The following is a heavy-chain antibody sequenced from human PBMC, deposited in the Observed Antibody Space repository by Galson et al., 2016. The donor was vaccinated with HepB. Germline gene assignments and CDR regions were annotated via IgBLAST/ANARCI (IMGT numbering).Heavy chain of an antibody. D-gene: IGHD3-3*01. CDR3: ARLDDFRLDS. Sequence: QSGAEVKKPGESLRISCKASGYNFNNYWISWVRQMPGKGLEWMGRIDPRDSFINAWPSFEGHVTISVDKSINTAYLQWDNLRASDTATYYCARLDDFRLDSWGQGTQVTVSS. CDR1: GYNFNNYW. J-gene: IGHJ4*02. CDR2: IDPRDSFI. V-gene: IGHV5-10-1*01.